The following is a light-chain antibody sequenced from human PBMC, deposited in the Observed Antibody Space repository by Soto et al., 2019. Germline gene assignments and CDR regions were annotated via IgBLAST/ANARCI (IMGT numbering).Light chain of an antibody. J-gene: IGKJ3*01. CDR3: QQYNNWPPVT. Sequence: EIVLTQSPGTLSLARGERATLSCRASESVSSSSLAWYQQKPGQAPRLLIYGASTRATGIPARFSGSGSGTEFTLTISSLQSEDFAVYYCQQYNNWPPVTFGPGTKVDIK. CDR2: GAS. V-gene: IGKV3-15*01. CDR1: ESVSSS.